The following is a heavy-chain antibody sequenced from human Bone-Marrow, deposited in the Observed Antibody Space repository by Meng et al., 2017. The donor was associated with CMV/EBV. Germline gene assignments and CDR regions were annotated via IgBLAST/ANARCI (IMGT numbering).Heavy chain of an antibody. Sequence: ESLKISCAASGFTFSSYWMSWVRQAPGKGLEWVANIKQDGSEKYYVDSVKGRFTISRDTAKNSLYLQMNSLRAEDMALYYCAKGGYYDSSGYGLDYWGQGILVTVSS. V-gene: IGHV3-7*03. D-gene: IGHD3-22*01. CDR2: IKQDGSEK. CDR3: AKGGYYDSSGYGLDY. CDR1: GFTFSSYW. J-gene: IGHJ4*02.